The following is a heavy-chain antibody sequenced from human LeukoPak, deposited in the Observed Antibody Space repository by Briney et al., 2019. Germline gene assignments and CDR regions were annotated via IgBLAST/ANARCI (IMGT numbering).Heavy chain of an antibody. CDR1: GFTFSSYA. CDR2: ISGSGGST. J-gene: IGHJ4*02. V-gene: IGHV3-23*01. CDR3: ARGATVTKHYFDY. D-gene: IGHD4-17*01. Sequence: GGSLRLSCAASGFTFSSYAMSWVRQAPGKGLEWVSAISGSGGSTYYADSVKGRFTISRDNSKNTLYLQMNNLRAEDTAVYYCARGATVTKHYFDYWGQGTLVTVSS.